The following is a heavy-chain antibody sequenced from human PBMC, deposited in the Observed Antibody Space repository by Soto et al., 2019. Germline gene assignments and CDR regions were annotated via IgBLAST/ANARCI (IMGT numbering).Heavy chain of an antibody. V-gene: IGHV3-7*01. CDR1: GFTFSSYW. CDR2: IKQDGSEK. CDR3: ARSRAARLNWFDP. J-gene: IGHJ5*02. Sequence: EVQLVESGGGLVQPGGSLRLSCAASGFTFSSYWMSWVRQAPGKGLEWVANIKQDGSEKYYVDSVKGRFTISRDNAKNSLYLQMNGLRAEDTAVYYCARSRAARLNWFDPWGQGTLVTVSS. D-gene: IGHD6-6*01.